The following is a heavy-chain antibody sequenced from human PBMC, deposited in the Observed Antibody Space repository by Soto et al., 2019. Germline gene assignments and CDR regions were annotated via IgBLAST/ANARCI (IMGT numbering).Heavy chain of an antibody. Sequence: LRLSCAASGFTFSSYTMHWVRQAPGKGLEWVAVIWYDGSNKYYADSVKGRFTISRDNSKNTLSLQMNSLRAEDTAVYYCVARRAATADYWGQGTLVTVSS. J-gene: IGHJ4*02. D-gene: IGHD2-15*01. CDR2: IWYDGSNK. CDR1: GFTFSSYT. V-gene: IGHV3-33*01. CDR3: VARRAATADY.